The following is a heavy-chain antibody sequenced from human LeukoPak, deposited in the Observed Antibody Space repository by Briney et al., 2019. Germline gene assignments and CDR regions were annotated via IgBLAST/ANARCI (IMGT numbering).Heavy chain of an antibody. Sequence: GGSLRLSCVASGFTFSRNAMSWVRQAPGKGLEWVSSLSGSGGDTYYADSVKGRFTISRDNSKNTVYLQMNSLKAEDTAVCYCAKDPYGTRYFDYWGQGTLVTVSS. J-gene: IGHJ4*02. CDR3: AKDPYGTRYFDY. CDR1: GFTFSRNA. D-gene: IGHD2-2*01. V-gene: IGHV3-23*01. CDR2: LSGSGGDT.